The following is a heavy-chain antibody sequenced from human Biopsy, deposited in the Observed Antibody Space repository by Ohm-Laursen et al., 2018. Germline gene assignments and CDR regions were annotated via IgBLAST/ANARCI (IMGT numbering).Heavy chain of an antibody. D-gene: IGHD2-15*01. V-gene: IGHV4-59*08. CDR1: GDSINSSY. J-gene: IGHJ4*02. CDR3: ARRGSGGRSFDY. CDR2: ISNSGNT. Sequence: SDTLSLTCTVSGDSINSSYWSWIRQAPGKGLEWIGFISNSGNTNYNPSLKSRVTISADTSKNQFSLKLGSVTVADKAVFYCARRGSGGRSFDYWGQGSLVTVSS.